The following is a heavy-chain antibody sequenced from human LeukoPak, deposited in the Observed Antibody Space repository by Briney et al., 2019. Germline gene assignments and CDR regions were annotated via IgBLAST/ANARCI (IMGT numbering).Heavy chain of an antibody. V-gene: IGHV3-23*01. CDR2: ISSSGGRT. CDR3: AKAPITMXVXXXYFQH. D-gene: IGHD3-22*01. Sequence: GGSLRLSCAASGFTFSSYAMSWVRQAPGKGLEWVSAISSSGGRTYYADSVKGRFTISRDHSKNTLYLQMNSLRADDTAVYYCAKAPITMXVXXXYFQHWGXGXLVTV. CDR1: GFTFSSYA. J-gene: IGHJ1*01.